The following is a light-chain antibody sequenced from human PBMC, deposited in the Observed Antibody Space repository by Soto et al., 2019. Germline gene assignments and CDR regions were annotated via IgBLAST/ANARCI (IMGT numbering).Light chain of an antibody. J-gene: IGLJ1*01. CDR2: GNS. CDR3: QSYDSSLSGYV. Sequence: QSALTQPPSVSGAPGQRVTISCTGSSSNIGAGYDVHWYHQLPGTSPKVLIYGNSNRPSGVPDRFSGSKSGTSASLAITGLQAEDEADYYCQSYDSSLSGYVFGTGTRSPS. V-gene: IGLV1-40*01. CDR1: SSNIGAGYD.